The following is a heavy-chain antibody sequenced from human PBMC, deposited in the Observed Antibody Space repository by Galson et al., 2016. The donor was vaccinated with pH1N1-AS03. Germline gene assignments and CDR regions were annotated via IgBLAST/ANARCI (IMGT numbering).Heavy chain of an antibody. Sequence: SVKVSCKASGYTFTNYDINWVRQAPGQGLEWMGWTNPDTGNAGYAEKFQGRVTMTRNTSISTAYMELSSLRSEDTAVYYCARAPTKYYEILTGYYRVWFDPWGQGTLVAVSS. CDR3: ARAPTKYYEILTGYYRVWFDP. V-gene: IGHV1-8*01. D-gene: IGHD3-9*01. J-gene: IGHJ5*02. CDR1: GYTFTNYD. CDR2: TNPDTGNA.